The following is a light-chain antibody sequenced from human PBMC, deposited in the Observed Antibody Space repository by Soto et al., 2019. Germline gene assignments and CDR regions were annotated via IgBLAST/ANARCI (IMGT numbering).Light chain of an antibody. V-gene: IGKV1-5*01. CDR3: QQYDSFYT. Sequence: DIQMTQYPSTVSASVGDRVTITCRASQSISTRLAWYQRKPGKAPKFLIYDASILENGVPSRFSGSGFGTEFTLTVNKLQPDDFAAYYCQQYDSFYTFGQGTSLEIK. J-gene: IGKJ2*01. CDR1: QSISTR. CDR2: DAS.